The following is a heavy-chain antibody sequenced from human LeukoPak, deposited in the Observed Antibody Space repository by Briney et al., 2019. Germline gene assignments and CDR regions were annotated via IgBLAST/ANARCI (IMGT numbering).Heavy chain of an antibody. CDR1: GFNFSTHG. CDR3: ATHAFDY. V-gene: IGHV3-30*19. J-gene: IGHJ4*02. Sequence: GGSLRLSCAASGFNFSTHGMHWVRQAPGKGLEWVATISDDGTKQFYADAVKGRFTISRDNTKNTLYLQMSSLRTEDTAMYYCATHAFDYWGQGNLGTVSS. CDR2: ISDDGTKQ.